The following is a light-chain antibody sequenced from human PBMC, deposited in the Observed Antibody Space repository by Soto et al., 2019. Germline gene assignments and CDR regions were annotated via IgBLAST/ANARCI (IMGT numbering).Light chain of an antibody. Sequence: QSALTQPASVSGSPGQSITISCTGTSSDVGAYNFVSRYQQHPGKAPKLIFYEVSNRPPGLSDRFSGSKSGTTASLTISGLQAEDEADYFCSSYTTNKTLLFGGGTKVTVL. CDR2: EVS. V-gene: IGLV2-14*01. CDR1: SSDVGAYNF. CDR3: SSYTTNKTLL. J-gene: IGLJ2*01.